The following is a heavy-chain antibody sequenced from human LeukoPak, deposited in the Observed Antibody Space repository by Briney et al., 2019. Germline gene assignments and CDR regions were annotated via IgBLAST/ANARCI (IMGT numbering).Heavy chain of an antibody. D-gene: IGHD6-13*01. V-gene: IGHV3-23*01. Sequence: GGSQRLSCAASGFTFSSYAMNWVRQAPGKGLEWVSAISGSGVSTYYADSVKGRFTISRDNSKNTLYLQMNSLRAEDTAVYYCAKGGSSSSWPYWGQGTLVTVSS. CDR3: AKGGSSSSWPY. CDR2: ISGSGVST. CDR1: GFTFSSYA. J-gene: IGHJ4*02.